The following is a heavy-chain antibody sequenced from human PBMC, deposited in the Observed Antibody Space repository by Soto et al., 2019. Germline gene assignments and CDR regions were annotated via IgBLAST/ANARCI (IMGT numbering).Heavy chain of an antibody. CDR1: GYTFSNFG. Sequence: ASVKVSCKASGYTFSNFGISWVRQAPGEGLEWMGWISPNSDNTKYAQRFQGRVTMATDTSTSTAHMELRSLTSDDTAVYYCTRERYALYYYYGMDGWGQRTAVTVSS. CDR2: ISPNSDNT. J-gene: IGHJ6*01. D-gene: IGHD3-16*01. CDR3: TRERYALYYYYGMDG. V-gene: IGHV1-18*01.